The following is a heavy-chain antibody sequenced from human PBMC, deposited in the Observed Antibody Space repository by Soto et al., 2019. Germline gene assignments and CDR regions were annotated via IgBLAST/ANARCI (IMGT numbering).Heavy chain of an antibody. CDR1: GGSINSSSYF. D-gene: IGHD6-19*01. J-gene: IGHJ5*02. V-gene: IGHV4-39*01. Sequence: TLSLTCSVSGGSINSSSYFWGWVRQPPGKGLEWIGSIYYSGSTYYNPSLRSRVTISVDTSKNQFSLKLSSVTAADTAVFYCARHYSSGSRNWFDPWGQGTLVTVSS. CDR3: ARHYSSGSRNWFDP. CDR2: IYYSGST.